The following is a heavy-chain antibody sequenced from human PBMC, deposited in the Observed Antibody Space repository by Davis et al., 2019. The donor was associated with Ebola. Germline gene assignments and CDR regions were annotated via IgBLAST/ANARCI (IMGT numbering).Heavy chain of an antibody. CDR3: ARGSAATQSLDY. CDR2: ISYDGSNK. Sequence: PGGSLRLSCAASGFTFSSYAMHWVRQAPGKGLEWVAVISYDGSNKYYADSVKGRFTISRDNSKNTLYLQMNSLRAEDTAVYYCARGSAATQSLDYWGQGTLVTVSS. D-gene: IGHD2-2*01. V-gene: IGHV3-30-3*01. CDR1: GFTFSSYA. J-gene: IGHJ4*02.